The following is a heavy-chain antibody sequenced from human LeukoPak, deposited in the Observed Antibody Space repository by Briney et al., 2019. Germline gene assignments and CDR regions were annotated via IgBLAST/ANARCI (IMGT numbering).Heavy chain of an antibody. Sequence: GRSLRLSCAASGFTFDDYAMHWVRQAPGKGLEWVSGISWNSGSIGYADSVKGRFTISRDNAKNSLYLQMNSLRAEDTALYYCARGFTDIVATITDYWGQEPWSPSPQ. V-gene: IGHV3-9*01. J-gene: IGHJ4*01. D-gene: IGHD5-12*01. CDR3: ARGFTDIVATITDY. CDR2: ISWNSGSI. CDR1: GFTFDDYA.